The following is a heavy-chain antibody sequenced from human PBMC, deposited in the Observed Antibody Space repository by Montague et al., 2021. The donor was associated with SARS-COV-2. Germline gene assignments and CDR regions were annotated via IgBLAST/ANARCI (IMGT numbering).Heavy chain of an antibody. Sequence: SETLSLTCSVSGGSINNHYWGWVRQSPGKGLEWIGYIYYSGSVTTSYNPSLKSRVSISVDTSENQFSLKLTSVTAADTAVYYCARRGGGEVFARFMYWYFDVWSRSSLITVST. CDR3: ARRGGGEVFARFMYWYFDV. J-gene: IGHJ2*01. CDR1: GGSINNHY. V-gene: IGHV4-59*11. CDR2: IYYSGSVTT. D-gene: IGHD2-21*01.